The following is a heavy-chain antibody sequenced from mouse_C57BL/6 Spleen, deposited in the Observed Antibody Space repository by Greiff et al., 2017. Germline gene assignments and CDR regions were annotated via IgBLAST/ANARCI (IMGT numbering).Heavy chain of an antibody. D-gene: IGHD2-5*01. CDR2: ISSKSNNYAT. Sequence: EVKLVESGGGLVQPKGSLKLSCAASGFSFNTYAMNWVRQAPGKGLEWVARISSKSNNYATYHADSVKDRFTISRDDSESILYLQMNNLKTEDTAMYYCVRHEYDSNYVFDYWGQGTTLTVSS. CDR1: GFSFNTYA. J-gene: IGHJ2*01. V-gene: IGHV10-1*01. CDR3: VRHEYDSNYVFDY.